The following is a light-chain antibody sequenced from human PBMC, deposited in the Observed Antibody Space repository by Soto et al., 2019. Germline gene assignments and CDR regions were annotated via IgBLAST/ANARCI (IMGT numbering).Light chain of an antibody. J-gene: IGKJ4*01. Sequence: DIQMTQSPSSLSASVGDRVTITCRASQSISGYLNWYQQKPGNAPKVLISGASTLHNGVPSRFSGRGSGTDFTLTISSLQPEDVATYYCQQSLSTLLTFGGGTKVEIK. CDR3: QQSLSTLLT. V-gene: IGKV1-39*01. CDR1: QSISGY. CDR2: GAS.